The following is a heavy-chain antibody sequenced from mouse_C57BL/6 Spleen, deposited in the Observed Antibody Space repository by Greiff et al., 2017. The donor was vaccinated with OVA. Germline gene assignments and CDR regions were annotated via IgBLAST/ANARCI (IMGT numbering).Heavy chain of an antibody. V-gene: IGHV2-2*01. CDR2: IWSGGST. D-gene: IGHD3-1*01. Sequence: VQLQQSGPGLVQPSQSLSITCTVSGFSLTSYGVHWVRQSPGKGLEWLGVIWSGGSTDYNAAFITRLIISKDNSKIQVFFKMNILQAADTSIYYCARNPLGVYYAIDYWGQGTSVTVSS. J-gene: IGHJ4*01. CDR3: ARNPLGVYYAIDY. CDR1: GFSLTSYG.